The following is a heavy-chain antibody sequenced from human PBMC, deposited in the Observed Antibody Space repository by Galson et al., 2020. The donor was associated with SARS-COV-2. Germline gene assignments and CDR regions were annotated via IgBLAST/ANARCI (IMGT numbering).Heavy chain of an antibody. CDR1: GFTFSSYD. J-gene: IGHJ6*03. CDR2: IGTAGDT. D-gene: IGHD3-3*01. V-gene: IGHV3-13*04. CDR3: ARGDDFWTRGYYYYYMDV. Sequence: GGSLRLSCAASGFTFSSYDMHWVRQATGKGLEWVSAIGTAGDTYYPGSVKGRFTISRENAKNSLYLQMNSLRAGDTAVYYCARGDDFWTRGYYYYYMDVWGKGTTVTVSS.